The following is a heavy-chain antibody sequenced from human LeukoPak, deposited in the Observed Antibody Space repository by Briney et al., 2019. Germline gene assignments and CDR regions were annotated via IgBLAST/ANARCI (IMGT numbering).Heavy chain of an antibody. Sequence: PSETLSLTCAVYGGSFSGYYWSWIRQPPGKGLEWIGEINHSGSTNYKPSLKSRVTISVDTSKNQFSLKLSSVTAADTAVYYSARYYCSGGSCYPNRRYYYYGIDVWGKGTTVTVSS. J-gene: IGHJ6*04. D-gene: IGHD2-15*01. CDR1: GGSFSGYY. CDR3: ARYYCSGGSCYPNRRYYYYGIDV. CDR2: INHSGST. V-gene: IGHV4-34*01.